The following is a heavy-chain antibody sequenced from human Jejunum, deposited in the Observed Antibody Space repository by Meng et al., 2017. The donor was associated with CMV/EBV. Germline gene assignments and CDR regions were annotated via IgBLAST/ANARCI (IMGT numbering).Heavy chain of an antibody. CDR2: ISGATDDT. D-gene: IGHD3-22*01. CDR3: AKEKTLEGSGYDSRVMDV. J-gene: IGHJ6*02. CDR1: FTSHG. V-gene: IGHV3-23*01. Sequence: FTSHGMHWGRQAPGKGMEWVSAISGATDDTQYTDSVKGRFTISRDRSKNTVYLQMNSLRAEDTAVYYCAKEKTLEGSGYDSRVMDVWGPGTTVTVSS.